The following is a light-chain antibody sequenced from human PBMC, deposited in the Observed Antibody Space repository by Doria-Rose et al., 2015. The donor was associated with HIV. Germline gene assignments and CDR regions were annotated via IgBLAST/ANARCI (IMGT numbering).Light chain of an antibody. Sequence: TQSPGTLSLSPGERANLSCSASQRFSSTYVAWYQQQPGQAPSLLIYDGSTRATGIPDRFSASGSGTDFTLTINRLEPEDFALYYCHQYGTSWTFGQGTKVEI. V-gene: IGKV3-20*01. J-gene: IGKJ1*01. CDR2: DGS. CDR3: HQYGTSWT. CDR1: QRFSSTY.